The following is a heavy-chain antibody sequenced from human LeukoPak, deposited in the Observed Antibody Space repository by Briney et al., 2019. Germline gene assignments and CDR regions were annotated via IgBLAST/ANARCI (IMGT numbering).Heavy chain of an antibody. J-gene: IGHJ6*02. CDR3: AGYGFSYGMDV. CDR1: GGSISSYY. Sequence: PSETLSLTCTVSGGSISSYYWSWIRQPPGKGLEWIGYIYTSGSTNYNPSLKSRVTISVDTSENQFSLKLSSVTAADTAVYYCAGYGFSYGMDVWGQGTTVTVSS. D-gene: IGHD5-18*01. CDR2: IYTSGST. V-gene: IGHV4-4*09.